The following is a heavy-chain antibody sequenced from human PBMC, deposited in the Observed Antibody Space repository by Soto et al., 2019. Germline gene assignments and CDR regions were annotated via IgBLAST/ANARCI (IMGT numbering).Heavy chain of an antibody. Sequence: PGGSLRLSCAASGFAFSSYWMHWVRQRPGKGLVWVSRINNDGSTTNYADSVKGRFTISRDNAKDTLYLQMNSLTAEDTAVYYCAGRDCTNGVCYFYWGQGTLVTVSS. V-gene: IGHV3-74*01. D-gene: IGHD2-8*01. CDR3: AGRDCTNGVCYFY. CDR1: GFAFSSYW. J-gene: IGHJ4*02. CDR2: INNDGSTT.